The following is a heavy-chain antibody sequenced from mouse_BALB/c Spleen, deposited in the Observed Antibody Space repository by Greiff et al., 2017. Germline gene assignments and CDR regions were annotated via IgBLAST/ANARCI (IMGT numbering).Heavy chain of an antibody. V-gene: IGHV3-2*02. D-gene: IGHD2-4*01. Sequence: EVKVEESGPGLVKPSQSLSLTCTVTGYSITSDYAWNWIRQFPGNKLEWMGYISYSGSTSYNPSLKSRISITRDTSKNQFFLQLNSVTTEDTATYYCARGGYYDYQRLLYYAMDYWGQGTSVTVSS. J-gene: IGHJ4*01. CDR1: GYSITSDYA. CDR2: ISYSGST. CDR3: ARGGYYDYQRLLYYAMDY.